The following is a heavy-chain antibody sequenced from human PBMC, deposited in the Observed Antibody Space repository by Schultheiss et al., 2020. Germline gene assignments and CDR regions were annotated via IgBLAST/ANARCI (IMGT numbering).Heavy chain of an antibody. CDR3: AREGGYDPNWLDP. V-gene: IGHV3-30*04. Sequence: SCAASGFTFSSYAMHWVRQAPGKGLEWVAVISYDGSNKYYADSVKGRFTISRDNSKNTLYLQMNSLRAEDTAVYYCAREGGYDPNWLDPWGQGTLVTVSS. D-gene: IGHD5-12*01. CDR2: ISYDGSNK. CDR1: GFTFSSYA. J-gene: IGHJ5*02.